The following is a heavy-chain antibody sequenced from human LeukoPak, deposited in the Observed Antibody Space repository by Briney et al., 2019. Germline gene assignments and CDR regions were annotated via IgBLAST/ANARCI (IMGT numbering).Heavy chain of an antibody. CDR3: ARGPDYDSSVYYYFDQ. CDR1: GFSVSQTY. Sequence: GGSLRLSCEASGFSVSQTYMSWVRRAPGKGLEWVSIIYGAGFADYTDSVKGRFTISRDNSKNTVYLQMNSLRAEDTALYYCARGPDYDSSVYYYFDQWGQGTLVTVSS. J-gene: IGHJ4*02. CDR2: IYGAGFA. V-gene: IGHV3-66*01. D-gene: IGHD3-22*01.